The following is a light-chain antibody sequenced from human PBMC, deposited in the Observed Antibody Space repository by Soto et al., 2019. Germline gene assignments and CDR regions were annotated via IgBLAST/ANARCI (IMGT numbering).Light chain of an antibody. Sequence: ASQLTQSPSSLSASVGDRVTITCRASQGISSALAWYQQKPGKAPKLLIYDASSLESGVPSRFGGSGSGTDFTLTISSPQPEDFATDYCQQFNNYLFTVGPGTKVDI. CDR1: QGISSA. CDR2: DAS. J-gene: IGKJ3*01. V-gene: IGKV1D-13*01. CDR3: QQFNNYLFT.